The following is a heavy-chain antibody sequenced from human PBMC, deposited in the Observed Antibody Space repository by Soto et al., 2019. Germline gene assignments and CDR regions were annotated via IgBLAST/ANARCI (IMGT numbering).Heavy chain of an antibody. CDR3: ARHAARGYSTSWYFED. J-gene: IGHJ4*02. D-gene: IGHD2-2*01. V-gene: IGHV4-39*01. CDR1: GGSVGSSSYY. CDR2: TYYSAGT. Sequence: PSETLSLTCNVSGGSVGSSSYYWGWIRQAPGKGLEWIVSTYYSAGTYYNPSLKSRVTTSMDASKNQFSLTVTSMTAADTAIYYCARHAARGYSTSWYFEDWGQGTPVTVSS.